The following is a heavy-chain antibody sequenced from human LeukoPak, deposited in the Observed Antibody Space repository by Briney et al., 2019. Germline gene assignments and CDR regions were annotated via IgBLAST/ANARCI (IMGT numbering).Heavy chain of an antibody. Sequence: SETLSLTCTVSGGSISSYYWSWIRQPPGKGLEWIGYIYYSGSTNYNPSLKSRVTISVDTSKNQFSLKLSSVTAADTAVYFCAREIDVDTTPVDDNWFDPWGQGTLVTVSS. V-gene: IGHV4-59*01. D-gene: IGHD1-1*01. J-gene: IGHJ5*02. CDR1: GGSISSYY. CDR2: IYYSGST. CDR3: AREIDVDTTPVDDNWFDP.